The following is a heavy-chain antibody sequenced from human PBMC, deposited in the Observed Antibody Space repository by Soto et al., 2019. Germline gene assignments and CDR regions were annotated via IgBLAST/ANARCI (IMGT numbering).Heavy chain of an antibody. CDR2: IYPDDSDT. J-gene: IGHJ4*02. Sequence: GESLKISCQGSGYSFTSYWIAWVRQMPGKGLEWMGIIYPDDSDTRYSPSFQGQVTISADKSISTAYLQWSSLKASNTAMYYCARTFGGHLYSFDFWGQGTLVTVSS. CDR1: GYSFTSYW. V-gene: IGHV5-51*01. D-gene: IGHD3-16*01. CDR3: ARTFGGHLYSFDF.